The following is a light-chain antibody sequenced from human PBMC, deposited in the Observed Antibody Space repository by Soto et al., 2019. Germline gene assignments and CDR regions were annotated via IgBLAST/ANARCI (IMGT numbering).Light chain of an antibody. CDR2: EVS. CDR1: SSDIGSYNY. J-gene: IGLJ1*01. CDR3: SSYTSSSTRV. Sequence: QSVLTQPASVSGSPGQSITISCSGTSSDIGSYNYVSWYQHHPGKAPKLMIYEVSNRPSGVSHRFSGSKSGNTASLTISGLQAEDEADYYCSSYTSSSTRVFGTGTKVTVL. V-gene: IGLV2-14*01.